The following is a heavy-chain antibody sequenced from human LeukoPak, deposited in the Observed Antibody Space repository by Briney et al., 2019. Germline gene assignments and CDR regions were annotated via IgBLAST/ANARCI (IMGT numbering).Heavy chain of an antibody. V-gene: IGHV4-31*03. CDR1: GGSMSSGGYY. D-gene: IGHD3-10*01. CDR3: ARDRGPFDY. J-gene: IGHJ4*02. CDR2: IYYSGNT. Sequence: SQTLSLTCTVSGGSMSSGGYYWRWIRQHPGKGLEWIGYIYYSGNTYYNPSFKRRVTISIDTSKNQFSLKLRSVTAADTAVYYCARDRGPFDYWGQGTLVTVSS.